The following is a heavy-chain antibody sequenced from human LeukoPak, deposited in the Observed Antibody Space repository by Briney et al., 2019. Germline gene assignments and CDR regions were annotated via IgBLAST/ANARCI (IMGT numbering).Heavy chain of an antibody. V-gene: IGHV4-61*02. J-gene: IGHJ4*02. CDR3: ASGDFWSGYQHLS. CDR2: IYTSGST. Sequence: SQTLSLTCTVSGGSISSGSYYWSWIRQPAGKGLEWIGRIYTSGSTNYNPSLKSRVTISVDTSKNQFSLKLSSVTAADTAAYYCASGDFWSGYQHLSWGQGTLVTVSS. D-gene: IGHD3-3*01. CDR1: GGSISSGSYY.